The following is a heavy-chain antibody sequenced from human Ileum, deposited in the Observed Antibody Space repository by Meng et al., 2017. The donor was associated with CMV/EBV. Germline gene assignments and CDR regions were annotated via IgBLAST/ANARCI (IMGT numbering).Heavy chain of an antibody. CDR3: ARGGASSKYFDS. CDR1: GGSISSYY. CDR2: AHNSGST. V-gene: IGHV4-59*01. J-gene: IGHJ4*02. Sequence: SETLSLTSIVSGGSISSYYWSWIRQPPGKGLEWIGWAHNSGSTNYNPSLKSRVAVSVDTSKNHFSLTLASVTAADTGIYYCARGGASSKYFDSWGQGTLVTVSS. D-gene: IGHD4-11*01.